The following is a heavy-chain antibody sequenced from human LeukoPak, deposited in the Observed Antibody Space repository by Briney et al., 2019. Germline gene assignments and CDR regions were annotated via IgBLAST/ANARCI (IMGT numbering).Heavy chain of an antibody. Sequence: PGGPLRLSCVASGLPFSGYSMSWVRQAPGKGLEWVSCISKSSTFIHYADSVKGRFTISRDNAKNSLFLQMNSLRAEDTAVYYCVGGNRDYYYDTSGYYVESFDNWGQGTMVTVSS. CDR1: GLPFSGYS. CDR2: ISKSSTFI. V-gene: IGHV3-21*01. J-gene: IGHJ3*02. D-gene: IGHD3-22*01. CDR3: VGGNRDYYYDTSGYYVESFDN.